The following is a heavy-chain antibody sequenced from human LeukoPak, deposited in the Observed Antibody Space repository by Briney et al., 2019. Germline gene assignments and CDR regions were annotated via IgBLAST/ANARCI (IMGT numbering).Heavy chain of an antibody. D-gene: IGHD3-3*01. CDR1: GFTFSSYW. CDR3: ASGGEEWPLLI. V-gene: IGHV3-7*01. J-gene: IGHJ4*02. CDR2: IKQDGSEK. Sequence: GGSLRLSCAASGFTFSSYWMSWGRQAPGKGLEWVANIKQDGSEKYYVDSVKGRFTISKDNAKHSLYLQKHSVIAEDTAVYYCASGGEEWPLLIWGQGTLVTVSS.